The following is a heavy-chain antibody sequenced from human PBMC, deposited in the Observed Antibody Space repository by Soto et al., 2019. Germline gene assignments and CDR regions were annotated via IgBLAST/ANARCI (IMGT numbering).Heavy chain of an antibody. J-gene: IGHJ4*02. D-gene: IGHD3-3*01. Sequence: PGGSLRLSCAASGFPFSSYWMSWVRQAPGKGLEWVANIKQDGSEKYYVDSVKGRFTISRDNAKNSLYLQMNSLRAEDTAVYYCARDDYDFTIDYWGQGTLVTVSS. CDR1: GFPFSSYW. V-gene: IGHV3-7*01. CDR3: ARDDYDFTIDY. CDR2: IKQDGSEK.